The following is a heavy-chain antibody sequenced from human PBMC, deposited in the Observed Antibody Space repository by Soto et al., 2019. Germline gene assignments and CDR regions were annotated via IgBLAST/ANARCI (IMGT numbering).Heavy chain of an antibody. D-gene: IGHD3-10*01. CDR2: IYYSGST. CDR1: GFTFSIYA. J-gene: IGHJ4*02. V-gene: IGHV4-59*01. Sequence: PGGSLRLFCAASGFTFSIYAMSWVRQAPGKGLEWIGYIYYSGSTNYNPSLKSRVTISVDTSKNQFSLKLSSVTAADTAVYYCARTFTITMVRGVMMYYFDYWGQGT. CDR3: ARTFTITMVRGVMMYYFDY.